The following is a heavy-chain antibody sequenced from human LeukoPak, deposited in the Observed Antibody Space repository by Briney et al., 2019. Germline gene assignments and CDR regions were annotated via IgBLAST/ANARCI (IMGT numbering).Heavy chain of an antibody. CDR3: AGDYDWALDH. CDR2: INHNGEAI. J-gene: IGHJ4*02. CDR1: GFPFSSYV. D-gene: IGHD3-9*01. V-gene: IGHV3-48*02. Sequence: GGSLRLSCEASGFPFSSYVMSWVRQAPGKGLEWISYINHNGEAIYYPDFVKGRFTISRDNAKNSLYLQMNALRDEDTAVYYCAGDYDWALDHWGQGTRVTVSS.